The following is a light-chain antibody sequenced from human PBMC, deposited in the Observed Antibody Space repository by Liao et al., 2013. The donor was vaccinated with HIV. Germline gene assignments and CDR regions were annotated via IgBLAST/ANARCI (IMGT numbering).Light chain of an antibody. J-gene: IGLJ1*01. CDR1: NIGSKS. Sequence: SYELTQPPSVSVAPGKTARISCGGNNIGSKSVHWYQQKPGQAPVLFISYDSERPSGIPERFSGSNSGNTATLTISRVEAGDEADYYCQVWDSNTDYVFGTGTKVTVL. CDR3: QVWDSNTDYV. V-gene: IGLV3-21*01. CDR2: YDS.